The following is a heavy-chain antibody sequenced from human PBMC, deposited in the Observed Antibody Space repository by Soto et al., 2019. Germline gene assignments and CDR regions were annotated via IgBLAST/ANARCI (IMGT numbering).Heavy chain of an antibody. CDR3: ARDLHRNNFDN. CDR2: LWYDGNNK. Sequence: SCKASGYSFTSYGMHWVRQAPGKGLEWVAVLWYDGNNKYYAESVKGRFTISRDNSKNTLYLQMNSLRAEDTAVYYCARDLHRNNFDNWGQGTLVTVSS. V-gene: IGHV3-33*01. D-gene: IGHD1-1*01. J-gene: IGHJ4*02. CDR1: GYSFTSYG.